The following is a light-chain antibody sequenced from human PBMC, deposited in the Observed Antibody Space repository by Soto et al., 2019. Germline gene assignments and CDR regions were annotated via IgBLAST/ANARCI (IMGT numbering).Light chain of an antibody. CDR1: QSVSRSY. CDR2: GAS. CDR3: QQYGISPALT. Sequence: EIVLTQSPGTLSLSPGERATLSCRASQSVSRSYLAWYQQKPGRAPRLLIYGASTRATGIPDKSSGSGSGTDFTLTITRLEPEDFAVYYCQQYGISPALTFGGGTKVEIK. J-gene: IGKJ4*01. V-gene: IGKV3-20*01.